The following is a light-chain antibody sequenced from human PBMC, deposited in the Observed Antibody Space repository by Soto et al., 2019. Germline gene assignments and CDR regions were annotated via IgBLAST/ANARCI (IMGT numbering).Light chain of an antibody. CDR2: EAS. V-gene: IGKV1-33*01. CDR1: QDISKY. CDR3: QQYDNLPYT. J-gene: IGKJ2*01. Sequence: DSQMTQSPSSLSASVGDRVTITCQASQDISKYLNWFQQKAGKPPKLLIHEASSVVTGVPSRFSGSGSGTDFTFTISRLQPEDIATYYCQQYDNLPYTFGQGTKVDIK.